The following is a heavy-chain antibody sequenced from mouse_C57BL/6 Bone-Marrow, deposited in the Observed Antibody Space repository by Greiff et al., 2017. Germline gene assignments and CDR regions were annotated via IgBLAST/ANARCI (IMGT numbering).Heavy chain of an antibody. V-gene: IGHV1-81*01. CDR1: GYTFTSYG. CDR3: ARAYYGSSGYFDV. Sequence: QVQLKESGAELARPGASVKLSCKASGYTFTSYGISWVKQRTGQGLEWIGEIYPRSGNTYYNEKFKGKATLTADKSSSTAYMQLSSLTSEDSAVYFCARAYYGSSGYFDVWGTGTTVTVSS. J-gene: IGHJ1*03. D-gene: IGHD1-1*01. CDR2: IYPRSGNT.